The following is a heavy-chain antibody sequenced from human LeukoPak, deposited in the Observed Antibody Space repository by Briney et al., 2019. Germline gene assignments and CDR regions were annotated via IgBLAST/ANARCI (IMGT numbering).Heavy chain of an antibody. D-gene: IGHD7-27*01. V-gene: IGHV3-23*01. CDR3: ARDRTGDKPLLNKYYYYMDV. CDR2: ISGSGGST. Sequence: GGPLRLSCAASGFTFNSYAMSWVRQAPGKGLEWVSVISGSGGSTYYADSVKGRFTISRDNSKNTLYLQMNSLRAEDTAVYYCARDRTGDKPLLNKYYYYMDVWGKGTAVTVSS. CDR1: GFTFNSYA. J-gene: IGHJ6*03.